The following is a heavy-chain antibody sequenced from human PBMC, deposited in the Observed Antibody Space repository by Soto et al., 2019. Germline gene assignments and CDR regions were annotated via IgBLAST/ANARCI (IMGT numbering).Heavy chain of an antibody. CDR3: AGSGKYGYYGMDV. CDR1: GGSISSSNW. Sequence: KPSETLSLTCAVSGGSISSSNWWSWVRQPPGKGLEWIGEIYHSGSTNYNPSLKSRVTISVDKSKNQFSLKLSSVTAADTAVYYCAGSGKYGYYGMDVWGQGTTVTVSS. V-gene: IGHV4-4*02. CDR2: IYHSGST. D-gene: IGHD3-10*01. J-gene: IGHJ6*02.